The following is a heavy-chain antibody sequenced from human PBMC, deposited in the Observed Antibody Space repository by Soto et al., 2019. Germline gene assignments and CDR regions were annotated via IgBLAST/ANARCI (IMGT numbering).Heavy chain of an antibody. CDR2: ISGSGGST. CDR3: AKRHVTGTTRGAWFDP. D-gene: IGHD1-7*01. Sequence: EVQLLESGGGLVQPGGSLRLSCAASGFTFSSYAMSWVRQAPVKGLEWVSAISGSGGSTYYADSVKGRFTISRDNSKNTLYLQMNSLRAEDTAVYYCAKRHVTGTTRGAWFDPWGQGTLVTVSS. CDR1: GFTFSSYA. V-gene: IGHV3-23*01. J-gene: IGHJ5*02.